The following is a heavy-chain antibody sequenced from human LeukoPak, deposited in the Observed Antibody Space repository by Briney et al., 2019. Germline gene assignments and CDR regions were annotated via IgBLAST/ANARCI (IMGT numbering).Heavy chain of an antibody. CDR2: INPNSGGT. D-gene: IGHD4-17*01. V-gene: IGHV1-2*06. CDR3: AVNDYGDYVPSN. Sequence: ASVKVSCKASGYTFTGYYMHWVRQAPGQGPEWMGRINPNSGGTNYAQKFQGRVTMTRDTSISTAYMELSRLRSDDTAVYYCAVNDYGDYVPSNWGQGTLVTVSS. J-gene: IGHJ4*02. CDR1: GYTFTGYY.